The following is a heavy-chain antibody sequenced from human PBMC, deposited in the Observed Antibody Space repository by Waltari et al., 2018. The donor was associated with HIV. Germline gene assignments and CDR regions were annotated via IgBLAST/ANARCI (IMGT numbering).Heavy chain of an antibody. CDR2: ISYDGSNK. CDR3: AKDVPRADASPYCTNGVCYPSY. V-gene: IGHV3-30*18. D-gene: IGHD2-8*01. J-gene: IGHJ4*02. CDR1: GFPFSSSG. Sequence: QVQLVESGGGVVQPGRSLRLSCAAPGFPFSSSGLHWVRQAPGQGLERVAVISYDGSNKYYADSVKGRFTISRDNSKNTLYLQMNSLRAEDTAVYYCAKDVPRADASPYCTNGVCYPSYWGQGTLVTVSS.